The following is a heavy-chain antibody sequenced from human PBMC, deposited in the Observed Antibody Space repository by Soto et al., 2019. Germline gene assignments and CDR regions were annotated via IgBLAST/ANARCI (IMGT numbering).Heavy chain of an antibody. J-gene: IGHJ4*02. CDR1: GYTFTSYG. CDR3: ARERWEAVAGQLYYFDY. V-gene: IGHV1-18*01. D-gene: IGHD6-19*01. CDR2: ISAYNGNT. Sequence: ASVKVSCKASGYTFTSYGISWVRQAPGQGLEWMGWISAYNGNTNYAQKLQGRVTMTTDTSTSTAYMELRSLRSDDTAVYYCARERWEAVAGQLYYFDYWGQGTLVTVSS.